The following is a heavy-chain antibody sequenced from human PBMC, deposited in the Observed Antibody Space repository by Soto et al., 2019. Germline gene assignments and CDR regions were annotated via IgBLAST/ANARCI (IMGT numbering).Heavy chain of an antibody. D-gene: IGHD6-13*01. CDR1: GFTFSSYS. J-gene: IGHJ6*03. V-gene: IGHV3-48*01. CDR3: ASSLQYSSSWYETDYYYYMDV. Sequence: PGGSLRLSCAASGFTFSSYSMNWVRQAPGKGLEWVSYISSSSSTINYADSVKGRFTISRDNAKNSLYLQMNSLRAEDTAVYYCASSLQYSSSWYETDYYYYMDVWGKGTTVTVSS. CDR2: ISSSSSTI.